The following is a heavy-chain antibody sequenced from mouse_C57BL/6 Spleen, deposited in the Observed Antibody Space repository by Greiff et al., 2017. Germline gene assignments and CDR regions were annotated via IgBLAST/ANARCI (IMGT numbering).Heavy chain of an antibody. D-gene: IGHD1-1*01. V-gene: IGHV14-2*01. CDR1: GFNIKDYY. CDR3: ASGLYGSRAWFAY. Sequence: VHVKQSGAELVKPGASVKLSCTASGFNIKDYYMHWVKQRTEQGLEWIGRIDPEDGETKYAQKFQGKATITADTSSNTAYLQLSSLTSEDTAVYDCASGLYGSRAWFAYWGQGTLVTVSA. J-gene: IGHJ3*01. CDR2: IDPEDGET.